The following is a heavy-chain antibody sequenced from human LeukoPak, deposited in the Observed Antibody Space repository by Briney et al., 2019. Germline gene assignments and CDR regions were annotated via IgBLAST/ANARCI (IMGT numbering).Heavy chain of an antibody. J-gene: IGHJ5*02. CDR2: IYPGDSRI. Sequence: GESLKITCQGFGYSFTSYWIGWVRQMPGKGMEWMGVIYPGDSRIRYNPSFQGQVTISVDKSISTAYLQWVSLKASDTAMYYCACRDLTSTWSFPWGQGTLVTVSS. CDR1: GYSFTSYW. CDR3: ACRDLTSTWSFP. D-gene: IGHD6-13*01. V-gene: IGHV5-51*01.